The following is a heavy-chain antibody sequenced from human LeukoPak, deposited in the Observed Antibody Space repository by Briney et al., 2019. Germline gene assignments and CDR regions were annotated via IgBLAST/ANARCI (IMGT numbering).Heavy chain of an antibody. CDR2: IYYSGST. CDR3: ARGASGYSYG. J-gene: IGHJ4*02. V-gene: IGHV4-39*01. D-gene: IGHD5-18*01. CDR1: GGSISSSGYY. Sequence: PSETLSLTCTVSGGSISSSGYYWGWIRQPPGKGLEWIGSIYYSGSTYYNPSLKSRVTISVDTSKNQFSLKLSSVTAADTAVYYCARGASGYSYGWGQGTLVTVSS.